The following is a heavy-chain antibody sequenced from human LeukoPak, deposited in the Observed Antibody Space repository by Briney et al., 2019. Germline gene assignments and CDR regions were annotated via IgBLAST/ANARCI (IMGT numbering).Heavy chain of an antibody. CDR1: GGSFSGYY. Sequence: SETLSLTCAVYGGSFSGYYWSWIRQPPGKGLEWIGEINHSGSTNYNPSLKSRVTISVDTSKNQFSLKLSSVTAADTAVYYCARQKRDAFDIWAKGQWSPSLQ. V-gene: IGHV4-34*01. CDR2: INHSGST. CDR3: ARQKRDAFDI. J-gene: IGHJ3*02.